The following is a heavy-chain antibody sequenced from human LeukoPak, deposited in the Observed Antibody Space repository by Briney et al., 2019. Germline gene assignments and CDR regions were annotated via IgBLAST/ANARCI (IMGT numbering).Heavy chain of an antibody. V-gene: IGHV4-59*08. Sequence: PSETLSLTCTVSGGSISIYYWSWIRQPPGKGLEWIGYIYYSGSTNYNPSLKSRVTISVDTSKNQFSLKLSSVTAADTAVYYCARYYYGMDVWGQGTPVTVSS. CDR2: IYYSGST. CDR3: ARYYYGMDV. J-gene: IGHJ6*02. CDR1: GGSISIYY.